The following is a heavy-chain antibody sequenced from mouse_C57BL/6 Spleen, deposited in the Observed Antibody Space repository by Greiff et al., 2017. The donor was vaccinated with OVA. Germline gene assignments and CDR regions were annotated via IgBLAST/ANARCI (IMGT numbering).Heavy chain of an antibody. CDR2: INPNNGGT. Sequence: VQLQQSGPELVKSGASVKMSCKASGYTFTDYNMHWVKQSHGKSLEWIGYINPNNGGTSYNQKFKGKATWTVDKSSSTAYMELRSLTSEDSAGYYCARSVPIFYAMDYWGQGTSVTVSS. CDR1: GYTFTDYN. CDR3: ARSVPIFYAMDY. J-gene: IGHJ4*01. V-gene: IGHV1-22*01. D-gene: IGHD6-5*01.